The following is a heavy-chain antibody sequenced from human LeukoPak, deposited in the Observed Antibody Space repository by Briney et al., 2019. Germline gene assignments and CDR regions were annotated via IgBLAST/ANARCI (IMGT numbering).Heavy chain of an antibody. CDR2: INPNSGGT. CDR3: ARDPLYYDSSASKPELDY. Sequence: GASVTVSCKASGYTFTGYYMHWVRQAPGQGLEWMGWINPNSGGTNYAQKFQGRVTITRDTSISTAYMELSRLRSDDTAVYYCARDPLYYDSSASKPELDYWGQGTLVTVSS. J-gene: IGHJ4*02. D-gene: IGHD3-22*01. CDR1: GYTFTGYY. V-gene: IGHV1-2*02.